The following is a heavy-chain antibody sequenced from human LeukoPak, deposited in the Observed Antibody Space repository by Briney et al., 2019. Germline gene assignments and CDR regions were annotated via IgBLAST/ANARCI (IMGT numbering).Heavy chain of an antibody. J-gene: IGHJ4*02. CDR3: ARVSNYYDSSGYSSLIDY. Sequence: PGGSLRLSCAASGFSLSTYAMSWVRQAPGKGPEWVSAISGAGGRTYYADSVKGRFTISRDNSKNTLYLQMNSLRAEDTAVYYCARVSNYYDSSGYSSLIDYWGQGTLVTVSS. V-gene: IGHV3-23*01. CDR2: ISGAGGRT. D-gene: IGHD3-22*01. CDR1: GFSLSTYA.